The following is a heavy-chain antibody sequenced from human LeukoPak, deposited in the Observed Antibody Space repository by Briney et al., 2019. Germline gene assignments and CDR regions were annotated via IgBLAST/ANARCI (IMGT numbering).Heavy chain of an antibody. D-gene: IGHD3-10*01. J-gene: IGHJ5*02. Sequence: SETLSLTCTVSGGSISTYYWSWIRQPPGKGLEWIGYIYYSGSTYYNPSLKSRVTISVDTSKNQFSLKLSSVTAADTAVYYCARRGVIGWFDPWGQGTLVTVSS. CDR1: GGSISTYY. CDR2: IYYSGST. V-gene: IGHV4-59*08. CDR3: ARRGVIGWFDP.